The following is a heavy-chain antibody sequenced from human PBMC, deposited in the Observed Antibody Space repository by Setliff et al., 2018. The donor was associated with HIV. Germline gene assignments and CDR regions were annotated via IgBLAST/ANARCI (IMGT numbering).Heavy chain of an antibody. CDR2: LYSSGTK. CDR1: GVTSGDYY. Sequence: LSLTCTFSGVTSGDYYWTWIRQHPVKGLEWIGYLYSSGTKYYNPSLKSRLAISLDTSKNQFSLNLKSVTAADAAVYYCARGFCSGGFCHPNFYHYMDVWGKGTTVTVSS. CDR3: ARGFCSGGFCHPNFYHYMDV. D-gene: IGHD2-15*01. J-gene: IGHJ6*03. V-gene: IGHV4-31*03.